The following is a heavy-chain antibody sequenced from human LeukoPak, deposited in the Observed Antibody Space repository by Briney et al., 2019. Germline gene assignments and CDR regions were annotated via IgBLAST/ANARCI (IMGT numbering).Heavy chain of an antibody. CDR3: ARHGPGHSSVFDY. CDR1: GGSITNYY. J-gene: IGHJ4*02. Sequence: PSETLSLTCTVSGGSITNYYWSWIRQPPGKGLEWIGYLYYTGSTNYNPSLKSRVTISVDMSKNQFSLKLRSMTAADTAVYYCARHGPGHSSVFDYWGQGTLVTVSS. V-gene: IGHV4-59*08. D-gene: IGHD6-19*01. CDR2: LYYTGST.